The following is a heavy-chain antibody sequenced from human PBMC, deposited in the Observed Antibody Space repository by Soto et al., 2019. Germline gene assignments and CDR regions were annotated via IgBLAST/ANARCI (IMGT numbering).Heavy chain of an antibody. J-gene: IGHJ5*02. CDR1: GGTFSSYA. V-gene: IGHV1-69*12. Sequence: QVQLVQSGAEVKKPGSSVKVSCKASGGTFSSYAISWVRQAPGQGLEWMGGIIPIFGTANYAQKFHGRVTITADESTSTAYMELSSLRSEDTAVYYCARDNVIHGSYGRGWFDPWGQGTLVTVSS. D-gene: IGHD1-26*01. CDR3: ARDNVIHGSYGRGWFDP. CDR2: IIPIFGTA.